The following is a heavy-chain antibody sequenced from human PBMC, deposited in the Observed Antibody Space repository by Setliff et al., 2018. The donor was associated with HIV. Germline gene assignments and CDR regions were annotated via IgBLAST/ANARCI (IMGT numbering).Heavy chain of an antibody. CDR3: ARGYGEGYYFDY. J-gene: IGHJ4*02. V-gene: IGHV1-69*10. CDR2: IIPILGIA. D-gene: IGHD4-17*01. CDR1: GGTFSSYA. Sequence: SVKVSCKASGGTFSSYAISWVRQAPGQGLEWMGGIIPILGIANYAQKFQGRVTITTDESTSTAYMELSSLRSEDTAVYYCARGYGEGYYFDYWGQGTLVTVSS.